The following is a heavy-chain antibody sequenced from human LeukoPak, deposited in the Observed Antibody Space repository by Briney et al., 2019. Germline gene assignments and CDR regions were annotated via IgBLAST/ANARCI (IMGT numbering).Heavy chain of an antibody. V-gene: IGHV4-38-2*02. CDR2: IYHGGST. J-gene: IGHJ2*01. CDR1: GYSISGGYY. Sequence: SQTLSLTCTVSGYSISGGYYWGWIRQPPGKGLEWIGTIYHGGSTNYNPSLKSRVTISVDTSKNQFSLKLSSVTAADTAVYYCARDGRHFDPYYDSSGQYFDLWGRGTLVTVSS. CDR3: ARDGRHFDPYYDSSGQYFDL. D-gene: IGHD3-22*01.